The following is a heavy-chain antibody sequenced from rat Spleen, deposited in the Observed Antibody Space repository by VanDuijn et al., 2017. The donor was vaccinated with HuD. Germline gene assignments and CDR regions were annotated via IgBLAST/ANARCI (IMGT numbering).Heavy chain of an antibody. CDR2: ISTGGGNT. CDR1: GFTFSNYY. Sequence: EVQLVESGGGLVQPGRSMKLSCAASGFTFSNYYMAWVRQAPTKGLEWVASISTGGGNTYYRDSVKGRFTISRDNAKNTQYLQMDSLRPEDTATYYCTTDRDYYSSYIPRFAYWGQGVMVTVSS. V-gene: IGHV5-25*01. D-gene: IGHD1-2*01. J-gene: IGHJ2*01. CDR3: TTDRDYYSSYIPRFAY.